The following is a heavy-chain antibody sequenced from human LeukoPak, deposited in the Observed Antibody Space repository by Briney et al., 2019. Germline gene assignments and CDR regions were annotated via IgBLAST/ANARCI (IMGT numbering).Heavy chain of an antibody. CDR2: IYHSGST. V-gene: IGHV4-39*07. Sequence: PSETLSLTCTVSGGSISSSSYYWGWIRQPPGKGLEWIGSIYHSGSTYYNPSLKSRVTISVDTSKNQFSLKLSSVTAADTAVYYCARRRLLFPRYCSSTSCYSGWVDYWGQGTLVTVSS. D-gene: IGHD2-2*01. J-gene: IGHJ4*02. CDR1: GGSISSSSYY. CDR3: ARRRLLFPRYCSSTSCYSGWVDY.